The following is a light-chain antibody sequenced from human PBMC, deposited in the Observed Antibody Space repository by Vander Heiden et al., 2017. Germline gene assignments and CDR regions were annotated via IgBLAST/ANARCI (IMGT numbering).Light chain of an antibody. J-gene: IGLJ2*01. V-gene: IGLV3-19*01. CDR3: NSRDSSGNHVV. Sequence: SSELTQDPAVSVALGQTVRITCQGDNLRSYDASWYKQKPGQAPELVIYGKNNRPSGIPDRFSGSSSGNTASLTITGAQAEDEADYYCNSRDSSGNHVVFGGGTKLTVL. CDR1: NLRSYD. CDR2: GKN.